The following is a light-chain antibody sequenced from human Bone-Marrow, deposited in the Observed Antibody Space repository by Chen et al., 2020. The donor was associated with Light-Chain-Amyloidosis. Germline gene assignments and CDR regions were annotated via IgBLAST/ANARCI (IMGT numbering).Light chain of an antibody. J-gene: IGKJ1*01. V-gene: IGKV3-15*01. CDR3: QQYNTWPRT. CDR1: QSLGSA. CDR2: GAS. Sequence: EVVLTQSPGTLSLSPGERAALSCRASQSLGSAYVAWYQQKPGQAPRLLISGASRRVTGIPARFTGSGSGTEFSLTISSLQSEDFAVYYCQQYNTWPRTFGRGTRVEFK.